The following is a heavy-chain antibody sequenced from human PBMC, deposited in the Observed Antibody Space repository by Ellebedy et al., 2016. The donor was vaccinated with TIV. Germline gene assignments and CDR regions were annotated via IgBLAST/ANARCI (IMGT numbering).Heavy chain of an antibody. J-gene: IGHJ6*02. CDR1: GGSFSDYY. V-gene: IGHV4-34*01. Sequence: SETLSLTXAVYGGSFSDYYWSWIRQPPGKGLEWIGEINHSGSTNYNPSLKSRVTISVDTSKNQFSLKLSSVTAADTAVYYCARDHHSSGWPHYYYYGMDVWGQGTTVTVSS. CDR2: INHSGST. CDR3: ARDHHSSGWPHYYYYGMDV. D-gene: IGHD6-19*01.